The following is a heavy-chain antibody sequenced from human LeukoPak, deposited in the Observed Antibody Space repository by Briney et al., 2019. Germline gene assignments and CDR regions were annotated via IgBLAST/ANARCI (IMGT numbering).Heavy chain of an antibody. J-gene: IGHJ6*03. CDR3: ARIPESRTTASLWSLKYYYYMDV. D-gene: IGHD4-17*01. CDR2: IKQDGSEK. CDR1: GFTFSSYW. V-gene: IGHV3-7*01. Sequence: GGSLRLSCAASGFTFSSYWMSWVRQAPGKGLEWVANIKQDGSEKYYVDSVKGRFTISRDNAKNSLYLQMNSLRAEDTAVYYCARIPESRTTASLWSLKYYYYMDVWGKGTTVTVSS.